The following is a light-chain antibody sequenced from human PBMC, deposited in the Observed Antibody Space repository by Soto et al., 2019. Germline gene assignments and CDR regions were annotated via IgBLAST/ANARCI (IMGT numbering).Light chain of an antibody. Sequence: QSVLTQPASVSGSPGQSITISCTGTSSDIGTYNFVSWYQHHPGKAPKLMIYDVSKRPSGTSDRFSGSKSGNTASLTISGLQTEDEADYYCCTYVGSSTLVFGGGTKLTVL. CDR1: SSDIGTYNF. V-gene: IGLV2-23*02. CDR3: CTYVGSSTLV. J-gene: IGLJ2*01. CDR2: DVS.